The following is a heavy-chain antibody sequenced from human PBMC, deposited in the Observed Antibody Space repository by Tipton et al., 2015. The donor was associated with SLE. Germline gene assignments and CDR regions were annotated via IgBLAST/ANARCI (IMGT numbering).Heavy chain of an antibody. J-gene: IGHJ6*02. V-gene: IGHV4-59*01. CDR3: ARGVSGYSSSWYYYYHHMDV. Sequence: TLSLTCTVSGGSIRSYYWSWIRQPPGKGLEWIGYIYHSGSTNYSPSLESRVSISVDTSKNQFSLKLTSVTAADTAVYYCARGVSGYSSSWYYYYHHMDVWGQGTTVTVSS. CDR2: IYHSGST. D-gene: IGHD6-13*01. CDR1: GGSIRSYY.